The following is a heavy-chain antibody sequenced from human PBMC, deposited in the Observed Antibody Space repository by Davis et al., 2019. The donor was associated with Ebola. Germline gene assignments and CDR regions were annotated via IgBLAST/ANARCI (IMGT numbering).Heavy chain of an antibody. Sequence: GGSLRLSCAASGFTFSNYGVYWVRQAPGKGLEWVALISHDGSNKYYADSVKGRFTISRDNSKNMLYLQMSSLRAEDTAVYYCARGFRRVDYWGQGTLVTVSS. D-gene: IGHD3-10*01. J-gene: IGHJ4*02. CDR1: GFTFSNYG. CDR3: ARGFRRVDY. CDR2: ISHDGSNK. V-gene: IGHV3-30*03.